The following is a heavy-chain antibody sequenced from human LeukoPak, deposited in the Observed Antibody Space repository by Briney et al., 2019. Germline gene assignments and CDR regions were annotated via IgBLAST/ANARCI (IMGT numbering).Heavy chain of an antibody. Sequence: PSETLSLTCTVSGGSISRYYWSWIRQPAGKGLEWIGRIYTSGSTNYNPSLKSRLTISVDTSKNQFSLKLSSVTAADTAVYYCARVRDGYNSRGDYYYYIDVWGKGTTVTISS. CDR1: GGSISRYY. CDR2: IYTSGST. CDR3: ARVRDGYNSRGDYYYYIDV. J-gene: IGHJ6*03. D-gene: IGHD5-24*01. V-gene: IGHV4-4*07.